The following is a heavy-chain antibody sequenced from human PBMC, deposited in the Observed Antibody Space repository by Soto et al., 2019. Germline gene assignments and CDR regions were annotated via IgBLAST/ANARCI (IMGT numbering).Heavy chain of an antibody. J-gene: IGHJ6*02. D-gene: IGHD5-18*01. Sequence: GGSLRLSCAASGFTFSSYWMHWVRQAPGKGLVWVSRINSDGSSTSYADSVKGRFTISRDNAKNTLYLQMNSLRAEDTAVYYCARVDTAMVMFYYYYGMDVWGQGTTVTVSS. V-gene: IGHV3-74*01. CDR3: ARVDTAMVMFYYYYGMDV. CDR2: INSDGSST. CDR1: GFTFSSYW.